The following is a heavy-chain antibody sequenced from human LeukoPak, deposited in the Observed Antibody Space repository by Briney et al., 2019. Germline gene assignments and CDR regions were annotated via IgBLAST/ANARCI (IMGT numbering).Heavy chain of an antibody. V-gene: IGHV1-69*05. Sequence: ASVTVSFKASGGTFSSYAISWVRQAPGQGLEWMGGIIPIFGTANSAQKFQGRVTITTDESTSTAYMELSSLRSEDTAVYYCASTYGDYPGDAFDIWGQGTMLTVSS. CDR1: GGTFSSYA. D-gene: IGHD4-17*01. J-gene: IGHJ3*02. CDR3: ASTYGDYPGDAFDI. CDR2: IIPIFGTA.